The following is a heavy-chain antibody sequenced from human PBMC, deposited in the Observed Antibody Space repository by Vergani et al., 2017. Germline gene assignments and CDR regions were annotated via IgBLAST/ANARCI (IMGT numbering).Heavy chain of an antibody. V-gene: IGHV2-5*01. D-gene: IGHD3-9*01. Sequence: QITLKESGPTLVKPTQTLTLTCTFSGFSLSTSGVGVGWIRQPPGKALEWLALIYWNDDKRYSPSLKSRLTITKDTSKNQVVLTMTNMDPVDTATNYCAHSSQKGYYDILTGYYLSYYYYYYMDVWGKGTTVTVSS. CDR2: IYWNDDK. J-gene: IGHJ6*03. CDR1: GFSLSTSGVG. CDR3: AHSSQKGYYDILTGYYLSYYYYYYMDV.